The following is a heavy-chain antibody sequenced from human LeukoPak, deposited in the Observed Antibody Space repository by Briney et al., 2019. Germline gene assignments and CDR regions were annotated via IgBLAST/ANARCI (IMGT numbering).Heavy chain of an antibody. D-gene: IGHD3-22*01. CDR1: GFTFSTSW. J-gene: IGHJ4*02. CDR3: AKGSYYDSSGSFYFDY. V-gene: IGHV3-23*01. CDR2: ISGSGGST. Sequence: GGSLRLSCAASGFTFSTSWMTWVRQAPGKGLEWVSAISGSGGSTYYADSVKGRFTISRDNSKNTLYVQVNSLGTEDTAAYYCAKGSYYDSSGSFYFDYWGQGTLVTVSS.